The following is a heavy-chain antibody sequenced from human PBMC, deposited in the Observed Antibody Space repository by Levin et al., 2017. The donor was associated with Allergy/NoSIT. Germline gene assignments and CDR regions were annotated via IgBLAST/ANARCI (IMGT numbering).Heavy chain of an antibody. CDR3: ARYKYGNYFDY. V-gene: IGHV2-70*04. CDR1: GFSLSTSGMR. CDR2: IDWDDDK. D-gene: IGHD5-24*01. Sequence: SGPTLVKPPQTLTLTCTFSGFSLSTSGMRVSWIRQPPGKALEWLARIDWDDDKFYNTSLKTRLTVSKDTSENQVVLTMTNMDPVDTATYYCARYKYGNYFDYWGQGTLVTVSS. J-gene: IGHJ4*02.